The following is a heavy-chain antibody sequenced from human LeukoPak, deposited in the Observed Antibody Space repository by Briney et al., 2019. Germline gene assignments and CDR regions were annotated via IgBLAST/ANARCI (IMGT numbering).Heavy chain of an antibody. CDR3: AHRRGAHPIDY. CDR2: IYWDDDK. CDR1: GCSLGSSGVG. D-gene: IGHD3-16*01. Sequence: PGPTLVNPTQTLTLTCTFSGCSLGSSGVGVGWIRQPPGKALEWLALIYWDDDKRYSPSLKSRLTITKDTSKNQVVLTMTNMDPVDTGTYYCAHRRGAHPIDYWGQGTLVTVSS. J-gene: IGHJ4*02. V-gene: IGHV2-5*02.